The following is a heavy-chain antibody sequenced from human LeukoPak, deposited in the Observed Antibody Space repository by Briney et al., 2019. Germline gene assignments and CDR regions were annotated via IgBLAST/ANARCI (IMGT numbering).Heavy chain of an antibody. CDR2: ISSSGSTI. CDR3: ARYITIFGVVISHLDP. Sequence: GGSLRLSRAASGFTFSDYYMSWIRPAPGKGLEGVSYISSSGSTIYYAGYVKGRFTISRDNAKNSLYLQMNSLRAEDTAVYYCARYITIFGVVISHLDPWGQGTLVTVSS. CDR1: GFTFSDYY. D-gene: IGHD3-3*01. J-gene: IGHJ5*02. V-gene: IGHV3-11*04.